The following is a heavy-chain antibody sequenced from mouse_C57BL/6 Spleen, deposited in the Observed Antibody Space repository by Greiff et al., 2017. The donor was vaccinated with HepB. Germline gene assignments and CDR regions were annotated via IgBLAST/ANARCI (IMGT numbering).Heavy chain of an antibody. J-gene: IGHJ4*01. CDR1: GFTFSSYA. D-gene: IGHD1-1*01. CDR2: ISDGGSYT. CDR3: ARDLYYYGMSSPAMDY. Sequence: EVKVVESGGGLVKPGGSLKLSCAASGFTFSSYAMSWVRQTPEKRLEWVATISDGGSYTYYPDNVKGRFTISRDNAKNNLYLQMSHLKSEDTAMYYCARDLYYYGMSSPAMDYWGQGTSVTVSS. V-gene: IGHV5-4*01.